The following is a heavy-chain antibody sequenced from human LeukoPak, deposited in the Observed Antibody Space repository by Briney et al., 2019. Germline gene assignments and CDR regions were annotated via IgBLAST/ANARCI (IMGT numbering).Heavy chain of an antibody. CDR2: IKQDGSEK. CDR1: GFTFSSYW. J-gene: IGHJ3*02. CDR3: ARDRSYDSGAFDI. V-gene: IGHV3-7*01. D-gene: IGHD3-22*01. Sequence: PGGSLRLSCAASGFTFSSYWMSWVRQAPGKGLEWVANIKQDGSEKYYVDSVKGRFTISRDNAKNSLYLQMNSLRAEDTAEYYCARDRSYDSGAFDIWGQGTMVTVSS.